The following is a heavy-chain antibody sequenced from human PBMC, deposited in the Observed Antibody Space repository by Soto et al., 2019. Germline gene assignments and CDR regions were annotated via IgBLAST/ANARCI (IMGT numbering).Heavy chain of an antibody. CDR1: VFTFSRYS. CDR3: ARANYYGSPGDFDY. J-gene: IGHJ4*02. Sequence: EVQLVESGGGLVQPGGSLRLSCAASVFTFSRYSMNWVRQAPGKGLEWVSYISSSSSTIYYADSVKGRFTISRDNAKNSLYLQMDSLRAEDMAVYYCARANYYGSPGDFDYWGQGTLVTVSS. V-gene: IGHV3-48*01. D-gene: IGHD3-10*01. CDR2: ISSSSSTI.